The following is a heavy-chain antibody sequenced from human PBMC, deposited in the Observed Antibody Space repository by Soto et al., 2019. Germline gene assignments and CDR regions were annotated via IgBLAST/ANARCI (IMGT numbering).Heavy chain of an antibody. D-gene: IGHD3-22*01. CDR1: GFTFSSYS. Sequence: PWGSLRLSCAASGFTFSSYSMNWVRQAPGKGLEWVSSISSSSSYIYYADSVKGRFTISRDNAKNSLYLQMNSLRAEDTAVYYCARVFVGYYDSSGYYPGAFDIWGQGTMVTVSS. CDR2: ISSSSSYI. J-gene: IGHJ3*02. CDR3: ARVFVGYYDSSGYYPGAFDI. V-gene: IGHV3-21*01.